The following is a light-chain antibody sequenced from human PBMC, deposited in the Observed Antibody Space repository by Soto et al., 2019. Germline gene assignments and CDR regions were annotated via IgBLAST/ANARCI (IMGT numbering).Light chain of an antibody. CDR1: QSVSSNF. CDR3: QQYGSSPRT. V-gene: IGKV3-20*01. CDR2: GAS. J-gene: IGKJ1*01. Sequence: EIVLTQSPGTLSLSPGERATLSCRASQSVSSNFLAWYQQKPGQAPRLLIYGASSRASGIPDRFSGSGSGTDFPLTISRLEPVDFAVYYCQQYGSSPRTFGQGTKVEIK.